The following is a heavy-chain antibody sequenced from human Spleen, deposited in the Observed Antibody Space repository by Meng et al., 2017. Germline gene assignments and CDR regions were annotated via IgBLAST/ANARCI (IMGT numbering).Heavy chain of an antibody. Sequence: GESLKTSCAASGFTFNNSVMTWVRQAPGKGLEWVSIISRDGGTPYYADSVKGRFTISRDNSKNTLYLQMSSLGAEDTAIYYCANKRVGTAPFDYWGLGTLVTVSS. CDR3: ANKRVGTAPFDY. V-gene: IGHV3-23*01. D-gene: IGHD2-21*02. J-gene: IGHJ4*02. CDR1: GFTFNNSV. CDR2: ISRDGGTP.